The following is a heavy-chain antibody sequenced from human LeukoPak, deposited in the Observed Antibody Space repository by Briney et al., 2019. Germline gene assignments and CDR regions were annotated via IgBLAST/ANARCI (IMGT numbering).Heavy chain of an antibody. CDR2: ISAHNGNT. Sequence: ASVKVSCKASAYTFTSYGISWVRQAPGQGLEWMGWISAHNGNTNYAQKFQGRVTMTTDTSTRTAYMELRSLRADDTAVYYCARDLYDFWSGYYYYYGMGVWGQGTTVTVSS. V-gene: IGHV1-18*01. J-gene: IGHJ6*02. D-gene: IGHD3-3*01. CDR3: ARDLYDFWSGYYYYYGMGV. CDR1: AYTFTSYG.